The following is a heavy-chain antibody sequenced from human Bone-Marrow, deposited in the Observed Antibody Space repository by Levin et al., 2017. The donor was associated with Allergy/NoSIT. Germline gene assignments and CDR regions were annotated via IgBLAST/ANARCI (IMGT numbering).Heavy chain of an antibody. D-gene: IGHD3-22*01. V-gene: IGHV3-23*01. J-gene: IGHJ3*02. CDR2: ISGSGGST. CDR3: AKDIGLDSSGFVDAFDI. Sequence: GGSLRLSCAASGFTFSSYAMSWVRQAPGKGLEWVSAISGSGGSTYYADSVKGRFTISRDNSKNTLYLQMNSLRAEDTAVYYCAKDIGLDSSGFVDAFDIWGQGTMVTVSS. CDR1: GFTFSSYA.